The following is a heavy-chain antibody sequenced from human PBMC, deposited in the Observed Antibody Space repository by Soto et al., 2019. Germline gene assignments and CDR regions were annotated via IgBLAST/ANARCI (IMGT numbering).Heavy chain of an antibody. CDR1: GYTFTSYG. CDR2: ISAYNGNT. CDR3: ARPPIHGGYSSGWYDY. V-gene: IGHV1-18*01. Sequence: ASVKVSGKASGYTFTSYGISWVRQAPGQGLEWMGWISAYNGNTNYAQKLQGRVTMTTDTSTSTAYMELRSLRSDDTVVYYCARPPIHGGYSSGWYDYWGQGTLVTVSS. J-gene: IGHJ4*02. D-gene: IGHD6-19*01.